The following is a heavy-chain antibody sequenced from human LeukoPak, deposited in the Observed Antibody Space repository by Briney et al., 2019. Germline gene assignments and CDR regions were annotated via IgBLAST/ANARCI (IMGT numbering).Heavy chain of an antibody. V-gene: IGHV4-59*11. CDR1: GGSISSHY. J-gene: IGHJ4*02. D-gene: IGHD3-10*01. CDR3: ATVAVIRGVTYFDY. CDR2: LFYSGST. Sequence: SSETLSLTCTVSGGSISSHYWSWIRQPPGKGLEWIAYLFYSGSTDYNPSLESRVTISVDTSKNQFSLKLRSVTAADTAVYYCATVAVIRGVTYFDYWGQGTLVTVSS.